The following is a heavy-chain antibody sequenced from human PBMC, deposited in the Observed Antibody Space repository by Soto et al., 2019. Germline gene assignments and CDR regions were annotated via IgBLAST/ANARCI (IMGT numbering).Heavy chain of an antibody. CDR1: GGSFSGYY. CDR2: INHSGST. D-gene: IGHD6-13*01. Sequence: SETLSLTCAVYGGSFSGYYWSWIRQPPGKGLEWIGEINHSGSTNYNPSLKSRVTISVDTSKNQFSLKLSSVTAADTAVYYCARDTIAAAKDYWGQGTLVTVSS. J-gene: IGHJ4*02. V-gene: IGHV4-34*01. CDR3: ARDTIAAAKDY.